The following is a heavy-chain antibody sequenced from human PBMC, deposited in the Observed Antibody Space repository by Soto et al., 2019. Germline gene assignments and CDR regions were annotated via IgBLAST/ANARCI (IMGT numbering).Heavy chain of an antibody. D-gene: IGHD3-22*01. CDR3: ARHRSYHYDSSGSLNIYGLDV. CDR2: IYPGDSDT. V-gene: IGHV5-51*01. Sequence: PGESLKISCKASGYSFISNWIGWVRQVPGRGLEWMASIYPGDSDTRYSPFFQGHVTISADKSITTAYLQWSSLKASDTAMYCCARHRSYHYDSSGSLNIYGLDVWGQGTTVTVSS. J-gene: IGHJ6*02. CDR1: GYSFISNW.